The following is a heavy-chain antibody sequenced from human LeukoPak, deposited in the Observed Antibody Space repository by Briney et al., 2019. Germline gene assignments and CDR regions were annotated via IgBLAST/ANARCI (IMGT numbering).Heavy chain of an antibody. CDR1: GFTVSSNY. Sequence: GGSLRLSCAASGFTVSSNYMSWVRQAPGKGLEWVSVIYSGGSTYYADSVKGRFTISRDNSKNTLYLQMNSLRAEDTAVYYCARDHTPYGDYVGERFDPWGQGTLVTVSS. CDR2: IYSGGST. J-gene: IGHJ5*02. V-gene: IGHV3-53*01. CDR3: ARDHTPYGDYVGERFDP. D-gene: IGHD4-17*01.